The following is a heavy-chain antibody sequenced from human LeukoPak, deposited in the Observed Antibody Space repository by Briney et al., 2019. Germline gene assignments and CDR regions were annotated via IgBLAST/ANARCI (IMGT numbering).Heavy chain of an antibody. V-gene: IGHV4-4*07. J-gene: IGHJ5*02. D-gene: IGHD3-10*01. CDR3: ARFYYGSGAFHWFDP. Sequence: SETLSLTCTVAGGSISNYYWSWIRQPAGKGLEWIGRVYISGSTNYNPSLKSRVTMSVDTSKNQFSLNLTSVAAADTAVYYCARFYYGSGAFHWFDPWGQGTLVTVSS. CDR1: GGSISNYY. CDR2: VYISGST.